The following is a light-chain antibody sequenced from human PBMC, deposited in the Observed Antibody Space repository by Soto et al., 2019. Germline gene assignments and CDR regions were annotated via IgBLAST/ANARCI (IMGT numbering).Light chain of an antibody. CDR1: QSVSSSY. J-gene: IGKJ4*01. CDR2: ATY. CDR3: QQRSCWPA. V-gene: IGKV3D-20*02. Sequence: EDVLTNSPGTVSLSTRERATLSWMASQSVSSSYLAWYQQKPGHAPSLLIYATYNTATGIPDSFSGSASGTVFPLTISILAPDDSADYYCQQRSCWPAFGGGTKVDIK.